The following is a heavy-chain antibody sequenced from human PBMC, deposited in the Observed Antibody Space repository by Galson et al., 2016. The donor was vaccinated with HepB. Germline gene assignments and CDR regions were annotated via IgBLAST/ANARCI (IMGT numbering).Heavy chain of an antibody. J-gene: IGHJ4*02. Sequence: GLEWVSAISGSGGSTYYADSVKGRFTISRDNSKNTLYLQMNSLRAEDTAVYYCAKDQRPLLWFGGLGDYWGQGTLVTISS. CDR2: ISGSGGST. V-gene: IGHV3-23*01. CDR3: AKDQRPLLWFGGLGDY. D-gene: IGHD3-10*01.